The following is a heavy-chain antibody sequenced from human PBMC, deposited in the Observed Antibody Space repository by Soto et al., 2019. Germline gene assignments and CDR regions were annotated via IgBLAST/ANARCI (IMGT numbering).Heavy chain of an antibody. CDR2: IYYNGST. D-gene: IGHD3-16*01. V-gene: IGHV4-30-4*01. Sequence: QVQLQESGPGLLKPSQTLSLTCTVSGGSISSGHYYWGWIRQPPGKGLEWVGYIYYNGSTYYNPSLKSRVTKSVDTSKNQFSLKLSSVTAADTAVYYCAREGEATVDPWGQGTLVTVSS. CDR1: GGSISSGHYY. CDR3: AREGEATVDP. J-gene: IGHJ5*02.